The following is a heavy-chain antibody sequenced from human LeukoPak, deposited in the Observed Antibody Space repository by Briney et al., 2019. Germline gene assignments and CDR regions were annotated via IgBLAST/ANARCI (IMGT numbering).Heavy chain of an antibody. D-gene: IGHD6-6*01. J-gene: IGHJ4*02. CDR2: IKSKTDGGAT. Sequence: GGSLRLSCAASGFTFSNAWMSWVRQAPGKGLEWVGRIKSKTDGGATDYAAPVKGRFTISRDDSKNTLYLQMNSLKTEDTAVYYCAKYALSSSHLDYWGQGTLVTVSS. CDR1: GFTFSNAW. CDR3: AKYALSSSHLDY. V-gene: IGHV3-15*01.